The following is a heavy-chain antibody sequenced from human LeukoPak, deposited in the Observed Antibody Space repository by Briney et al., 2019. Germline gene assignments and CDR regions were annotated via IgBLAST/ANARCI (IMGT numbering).Heavy chain of an antibody. CDR1: GFTFSSYA. CDR3: ARKPMSSGSYFDY. Sequence: GGSLRLSCAASGFTFSSYAMHWVRQAPGKGLEWVAVISYDGSNKYYADSVKGRFTISRDNSKNTLYLQMNSLRAEDTAVYYCARKPMSSGSYFDYWGQGTLVTVSS. CDR2: ISYDGSNK. D-gene: IGHD3-10*01. J-gene: IGHJ4*02. V-gene: IGHV3-30*04.